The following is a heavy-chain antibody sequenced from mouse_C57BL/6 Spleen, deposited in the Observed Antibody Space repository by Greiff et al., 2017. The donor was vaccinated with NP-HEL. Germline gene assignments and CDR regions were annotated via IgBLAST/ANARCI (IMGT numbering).Heavy chain of an antibody. CDR2: IYPGDGDT. D-gene: IGHD6-1*01. CDR1: GYAFSSSW. CDR3: ARGAGRDD. V-gene: IGHV1-82*01. Sequence: QVQLQQSGPELVKPGASVKISCKASGYAFSSSWMNWVKQRPGKGLEWIGRIYPGDGDTNYNGKFKGKATLTADKSSSTAYMQLSSLTSEDSAVYCCARGAGRDDWGQGTTLTVSS. J-gene: IGHJ2*01.